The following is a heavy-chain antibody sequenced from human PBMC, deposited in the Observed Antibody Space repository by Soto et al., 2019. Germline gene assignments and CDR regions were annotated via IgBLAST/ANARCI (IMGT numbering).Heavy chain of an antibody. V-gene: IGHV1-69*02. CDR1: GGTFSSYT. J-gene: IGHJ6*03. D-gene: IGHD4-4*01. CDR2: IITILGIA. CDR3: ARGPHPQNLQYRRLLYYYYYYMDV. Sequence: GASVKVSCKASGGTFSSYTISWVRQAPGQGLEWMGRIITILGIANYAQKFQGRVTITADKSTSTAYMELSSLRSEDTAVYYFARGPHPQNLQYRRLLYYYYYYMDVWGKGTTVTVSS.